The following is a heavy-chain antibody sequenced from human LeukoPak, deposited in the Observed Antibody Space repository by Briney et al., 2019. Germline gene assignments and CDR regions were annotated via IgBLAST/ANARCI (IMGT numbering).Heavy chain of an antibody. J-gene: IGHJ6*03. CDR2: IRYEGSDK. CDR3: AKSPHDMWARDSYYYYYMDV. D-gene: IGHD3-9*01. Sequence: GWSLTVSCAATGFIFSYYGMHGVRQAPGKGLEWVAFIRYEGSDKYYANYVKGRFTISRDNSKNTLYLQMNSLRAEDTAVYYCAKSPHDMWARDSYYYYYMDVWGKGTTVTVSS. CDR1: GFIFSYYG. V-gene: IGHV3-30*02.